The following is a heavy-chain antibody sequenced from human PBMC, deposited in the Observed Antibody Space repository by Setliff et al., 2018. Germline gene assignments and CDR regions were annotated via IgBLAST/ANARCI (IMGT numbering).Heavy chain of an antibody. V-gene: IGHV4-59*08. J-gene: IGHJ5*02. CDR3: ARALYAPVGPTDNWFDP. D-gene: IGHD1-26*01. Sequence: PSETLSLTCTVSGGSISTYYWSWIRQPPGKGLEWIGYVYYSGIANYSPSLKSRLTISVDTSKNQFSLKMTSVTAADTALYYCARALYAPVGPTDNWFDPWGQGTLVTVSS. CDR1: GGSISTYY. CDR2: VYYSGIA.